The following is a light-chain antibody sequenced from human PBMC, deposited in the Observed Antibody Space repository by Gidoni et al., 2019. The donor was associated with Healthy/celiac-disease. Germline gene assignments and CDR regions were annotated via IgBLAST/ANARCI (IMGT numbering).Light chain of an antibody. Sequence: DIVMTQSPDSLAASLGERATINCKSSQSVLYSSNNKNYLAWYQQKPGQPPKLLIYWASTRESGVPDRFSGSGSGTDFTLTISSLQAEDVAVYYCQQYYNPLATFGQGTKVEIK. CDR2: WAS. J-gene: IGKJ1*01. CDR3: QQYYNPLAT. V-gene: IGKV4-1*01. CDR1: QSVLYSSNNKNY.